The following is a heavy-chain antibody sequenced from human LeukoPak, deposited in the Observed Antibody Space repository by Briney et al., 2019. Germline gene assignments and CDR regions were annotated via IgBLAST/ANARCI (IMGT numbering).Heavy chain of an antibody. V-gene: IGHV3-30*18. J-gene: IGHJ4*02. CDR3: AKARNWGPPFDY. D-gene: IGHD7-27*01. CDR2: ISYTGTNK. CDR1: GFSFSSYG. Sequence: GGSLRLSCEVSGFSFSSYGMHWVRQAPGKGLEWVAVISYTGTNKQYVDSVKGRFTISRDNSKNTLYLEMNSLRAEDTAVYYCAKARNWGPPFDYWGQGSLVTVSS.